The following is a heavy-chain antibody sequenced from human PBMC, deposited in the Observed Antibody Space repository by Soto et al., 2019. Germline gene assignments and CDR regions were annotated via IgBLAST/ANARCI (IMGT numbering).Heavy chain of an antibody. V-gene: IGHV3-23*01. J-gene: IGHJ4*02. Sequence: GGSLRLSCAASGFTFSSYAMSWVRQAPGKGLEWVSAISGSGGSTYYADSVKGRFTISRDNSKNTLYLQMNSLRAEDTAVYYCAKDSSLYYYGSGVGDYWGQGTLVTVSS. CDR2: ISGSGGST. CDR1: GFTFSSYA. CDR3: AKDSSLYYYGSGVGDY. D-gene: IGHD3-10*01.